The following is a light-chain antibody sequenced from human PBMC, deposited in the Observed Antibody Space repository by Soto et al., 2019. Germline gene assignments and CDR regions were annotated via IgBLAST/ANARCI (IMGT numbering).Light chain of an antibody. Sequence: EIVMTQSPATLALSLGEXGALSCRASQSINSNLAWYQQKPGQAPRLFIFRASSRATGLPARFSASGSGTDFNLTISSLQSEDFAVYYCQQYNNWPRATFGGGTKVDIK. CDR3: QQYNNWPRAT. CDR2: RAS. V-gene: IGKV3-15*01. CDR1: QSINSN. J-gene: IGKJ4*01.